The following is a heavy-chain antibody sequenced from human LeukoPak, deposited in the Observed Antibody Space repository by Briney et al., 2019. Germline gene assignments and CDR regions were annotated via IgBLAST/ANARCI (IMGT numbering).Heavy chain of an antibody. V-gene: IGHV3-74*01. CDR3: ARGKNSGNDY. CDR2: INSDGSTT. D-gene: IGHD3-10*01. J-gene: IGHJ4*02. CDR1: EFTFSSYW. Sequence: GGSLILSCAASEFTFSSYWMHWVRQAPGKGLVWVSRINSDGSTTTYADSVKGRFTISRDNAKNTLYLQMNSLRAEDTAVYYCARGKNSGNDYWGQGTLVTVSS.